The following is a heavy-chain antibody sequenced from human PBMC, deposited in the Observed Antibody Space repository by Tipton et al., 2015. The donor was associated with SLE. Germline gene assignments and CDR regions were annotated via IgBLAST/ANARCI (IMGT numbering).Heavy chain of an antibody. J-gene: IGHJ4*02. D-gene: IGHD7-27*01. V-gene: IGHV4-59*08. Sequence: TLSLTCTVSGDSISNYYWSWIRQPPGKGPEWIGYIYYSGYTNYNPSPKSRLTISLDTSKNQFFLKLRSVTAADTAVYYCARSLGTGYFDYWGQGTLVTVSS. CDR1: GDSISNYY. CDR2: IYYSGYT. CDR3: ARSLGTGYFDY.